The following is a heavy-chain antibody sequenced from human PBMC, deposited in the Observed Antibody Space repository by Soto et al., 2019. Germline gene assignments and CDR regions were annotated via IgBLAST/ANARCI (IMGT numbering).Heavy chain of an antibody. CDR3: AHRQRTVYFDY. J-gene: IGHJ4*02. Sequence: QITLKESGPTLVKPTQTLTLTCTFSGFSLSTSGVGVGWIRQPPGKALEWLALFYWDEDKRYSPSLKSRLTITKDTSNNQVVLTMTNMDPVDTATYYCAHRQRTVYFDYWGQGTLVTVSS. CDR2: FYWDEDK. CDR1: GFSLSTSGVG. V-gene: IGHV2-5*02. D-gene: IGHD4-17*01.